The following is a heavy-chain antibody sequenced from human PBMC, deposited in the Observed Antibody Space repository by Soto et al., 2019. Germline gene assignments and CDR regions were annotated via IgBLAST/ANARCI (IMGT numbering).Heavy chain of an antibody. Sequence: DVQLLESGGGLAQRGWSLRLSCAASGFSFSTYGMTWVRQAPGKGLEWVSYGGSGGSTYYADSVKGRFTISRDNSKNTLYLQMNSLRAEDTALYYCVKFRGRAYHYYYMDVWGNGTTVTVSS. J-gene: IGHJ6*03. CDR3: VKFRGRAYHYYYMDV. D-gene: IGHD3-16*01. V-gene: IGHV3-23*01. CDR1: GFSFSTYG. CDR2: YGGSGGST.